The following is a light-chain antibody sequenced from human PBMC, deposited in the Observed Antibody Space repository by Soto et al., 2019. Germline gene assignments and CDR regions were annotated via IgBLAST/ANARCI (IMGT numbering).Light chain of an antibody. CDR3: HPSNLWRK. J-gene: IGKJ1*01. V-gene: IGKV3-20*01. CDR2: GAS. CDR1: QSVSSSY. Sequence: VVTLNRGTLRLSRGARSTRCCRASQSVSSSYLAWHQQKPGQAPRLLIYGASSRATGIQDRFIGSGSGADFNLTISGLKAEDFALYYCHPSNLWRKIGEGTKVDIK.